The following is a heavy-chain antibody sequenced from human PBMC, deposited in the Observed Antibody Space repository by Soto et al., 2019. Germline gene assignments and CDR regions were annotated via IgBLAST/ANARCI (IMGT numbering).Heavy chain of an antibody. CDR3: ARHARTVDTAMVNFDY. V-gene: IGHV4-39*01. CDR2: IYYSGST. J-gene: IGHJ4*02. CDR1: GGSISSSSYY. D-gene: IGHD5-18*01. Sequence: PSETLSLTCTVSGGSISSSSYYWGWIRQPPGKGLEWIGSIYYSGSTYYNPSLKSRVTISVDTSKNQFSLKLSSVTAADTAVYYCARHARTVDTAMVNFDYWGQGTLVTVSS.